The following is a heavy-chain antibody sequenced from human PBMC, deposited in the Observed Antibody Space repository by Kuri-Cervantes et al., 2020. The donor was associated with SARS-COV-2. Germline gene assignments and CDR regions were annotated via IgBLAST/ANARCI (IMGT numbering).Heavy chain of an antibody. CDR1: GGSFSGYY. Sequence: ESLKISCAVYGGSFSGYYWSWIRQPPGKGLEWIGEINHSGSTNYNPSLKSRVTISVDTSKNQFSLKLSSVTAADTAVYYCARERHFDWLQGFDPWGQGTLVTVSS. J-gene: IGHJ5*02. D-gene: IGHD3-9*01. CDR2: INHSGST. V-gene: IGHV4-34*01. CDR3: ARERHFDWLQGFDP.